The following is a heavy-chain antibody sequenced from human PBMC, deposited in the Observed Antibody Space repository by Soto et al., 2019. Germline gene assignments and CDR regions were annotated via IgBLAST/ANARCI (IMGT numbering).Heavy chain of an antibody. V-gene: IGHV3-30-3*01. CDR2: ISYDGSNK. J-gene: IGHJ6*02. Sequence: GSLRLSCATSGFTFSSYAMHWVRQAPGKGLEWVAVISYDGSNKYYADSVKGRFTISRDNSKNTLYLQMNSLRAEDTAVYYCARDRIVVVPAAIGYYYYYGMDVWGQGTTVTVSS. CDR1: GFTFSSYA. D-gene: IGHD2-2*02. CDR3: ARDRIVVVPAAIGYYYYYGMDV.